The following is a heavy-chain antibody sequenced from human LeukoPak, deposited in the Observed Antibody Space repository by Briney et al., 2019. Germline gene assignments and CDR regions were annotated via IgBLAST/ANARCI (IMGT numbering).Heavy chain of an antibody. J-gene: IGHJ4*02. CDR1: GFTFTSFW. Sequence: GGSLRLSCAASGFTFTSFWMSWVRLAPGKGLEWVANIKQDGSEKNYVDSVKGRFTISRDNAKNSLYLQMNSLRAEDTAVYYCARAHSSSWNWGQGTLVTVSS. CDR2: IKQDGSEK. V-gene: IGHV3-7*01. D-gene: IGHD6-13*01. CDR3: ARAHSSSWN.